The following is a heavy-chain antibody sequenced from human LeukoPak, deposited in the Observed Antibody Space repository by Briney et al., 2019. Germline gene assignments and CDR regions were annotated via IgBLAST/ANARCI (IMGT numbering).Heavy chain of an antibody. CDR1: GFTFSSYG. CDR3: AKSSGYYPLNTQEDY. CDR2: IRYDGSNK. Sequence: GGSLRLSCAASGFTFSSYGMHWVRQAPGKGLEWVAFIRYDGSNKYYADSVKGRFTISRDNSKNTLYLQMNSLRAEDTAVYYCAKSSGYYPLNTQEDYWGQGTLVTVSS. V-gene: IGHV3-30*02. J-gene: IGHJ4*02. D-gene: IGHD3-22*01.